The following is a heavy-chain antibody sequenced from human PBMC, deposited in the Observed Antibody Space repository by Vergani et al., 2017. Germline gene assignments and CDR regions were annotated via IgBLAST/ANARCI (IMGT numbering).Heavy chain of an antibody. D-gene: IGHD3-10*01. J-gene: IGHJ6*02. CDR1: GGTFSSYA. Sequence: QVQLVQSGAEVKKPGSSVKVSCKASGGTFSSYAISWVRQAPGQGLEWMGGIIPIFGTANYAQKFQGRVTITADESTSTDYMELSSLRSEETAVSYCARGGWFGEYYYYYGMDVWGQGTTVTVSS. CDR2: IIPIFGTA. V-gene: IGHV1-69*01. CDR3: ARGGWFGEYYYYYGMDV.